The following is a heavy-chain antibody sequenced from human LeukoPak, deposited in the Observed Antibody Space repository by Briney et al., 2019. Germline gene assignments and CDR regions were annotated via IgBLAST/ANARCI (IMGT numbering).Heavy chain of an antibody. V-gene: IGHV3-11*01. Sequence: PGGSLRLSCAASGFTFSDYYMSWIRQAPGKGLEWVSYISSSGSTIYYADSVKGRFTISRDNAKNSLYLQMNSLRAEDTAVYYCARVGSSLAPYYYYYGMDVWGQGTTVTVSS. D-gene: IGHD6-6*01. J-gene: IGHJ6*02. CDR3: ARVGSSLAPYYYYYGMDV. CDR1: GFTFSDYY. CDR2: ISSSGSTI.